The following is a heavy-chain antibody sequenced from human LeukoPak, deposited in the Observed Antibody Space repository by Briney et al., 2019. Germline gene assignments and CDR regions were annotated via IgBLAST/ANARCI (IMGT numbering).Heavy chain of an antibody. CDR1: GFTFGNYA. Sequence: GGSLRLSCEASGFTFGNYAMNWVRQAPGKGLEWVAVISYDGSNKYYAGSVKGRFTISRDNSKNTLYLQMNSLRAEDTAVYYCARDYSRYYYGMDVWGQGTTVTVSS. D-gene: IGHD2-15*01. V-gene: IGHV3-30-3*01. J-gene: IGHJ6*02. CDR2: ISYDGSNK. CDR3: ARDYSRYYYGMDV.